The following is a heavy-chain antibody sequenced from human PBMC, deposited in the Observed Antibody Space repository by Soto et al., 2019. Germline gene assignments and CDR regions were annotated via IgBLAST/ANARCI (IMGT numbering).Heavy chain of an antibody. CDR1: GGSISSYY. CDR3: ARRLVGAVHFDY. Sequence: SETLSLTCTVSGGSISSYYWSWIRQPPGKGLEWIGYIYYSGSTNYNPSLKSRVTISVDTSKNQFSLKLSSVTAADTAVYYCARRLVGAVHFDYWGQGTLVTVSS. J-gene: IGHJ4*02. D-gene: IGHD1-26*01. CDR2: IYYSGST. V-gene: IGHV4-59*01.